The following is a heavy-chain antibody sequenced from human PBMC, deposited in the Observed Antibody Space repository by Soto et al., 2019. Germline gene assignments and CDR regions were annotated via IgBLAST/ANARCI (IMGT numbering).Heavy chain of an antibody. CDR3: ARVPSPHTICGVALDAFDI. Sequence: GGSLRLSCAASGFSFGSYAMSWVRQAPGKGLEWVSSITPSGDYTNYADSVEGRVTISRDNSKNTLYLQINSLRAEDTAIYYYARVPSPHTICGVALDAFDIWGQGTLVSVSS. J-gene: IGHJ3*02. CDR2: ITPSGDYT. V-gene: IGHV3-23*01. CDR1: GFSFGSYA. D-gene: IGHD3-3*01.